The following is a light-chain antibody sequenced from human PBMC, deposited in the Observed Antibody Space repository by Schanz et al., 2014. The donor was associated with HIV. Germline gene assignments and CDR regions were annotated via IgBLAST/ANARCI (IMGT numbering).Light chain of an antibody. Sequence: DIQMTQSPSILYASVGDRITITCRASQSISDSLAWYQQKPGKAPNLLISEASILESGVPSRFSGSGSGTDFTLTISCLQSEDFATYYCQQYNTSPRTFGQGTKVDMK. CDR1: QSISDS. J-gene: IGKJ1*01. CDR3: QQYNTSPRT. V-gene: IGKV1-5*03. CDR2: EAS.